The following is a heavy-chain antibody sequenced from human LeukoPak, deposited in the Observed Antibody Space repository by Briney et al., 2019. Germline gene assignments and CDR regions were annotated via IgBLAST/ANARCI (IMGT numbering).Heavy chain of an antibody. CDR1: GFTFSSYW. CDR3: VREGSGSTHYMDV. J-gene: IGHJ6*03. CDR2: MKQDGSEK. Sequence: PGGSLRLSCAASGFTFSSYWMSWVRQAPGKGLEWVANMKQDGSEKYYVDSVKGRFTISRDNAKNSLYLQMNSLRVEDTGVYYCVREGSGSTHYMDVWGKGTTVTVSS. D-gene: IGHD3-10*01. V-gene: IGHV3-7*01.